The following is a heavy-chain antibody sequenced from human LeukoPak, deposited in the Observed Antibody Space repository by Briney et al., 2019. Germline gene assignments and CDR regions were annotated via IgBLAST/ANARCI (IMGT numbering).Heavy chain of an antibody. D-gene: IGHD2-2*02. J-gene: IGHJ4*02. Sequence: PSETLSLTCTVSGGSISSYYWSWIRKPPVKGLEWIGYIYYSGSTNYNPSLKSRVTISVDTSKNQFSLKLSSVTAADTAVYYCARLYCSSTSCYIGGDGDYWGQGTLVTVSS. V-gene: IGHV4-59*01. CDR2: IYYSGST. CDR1: GGSISSYY. CDR3: ARLYCSSTSCYIGGDGDY.